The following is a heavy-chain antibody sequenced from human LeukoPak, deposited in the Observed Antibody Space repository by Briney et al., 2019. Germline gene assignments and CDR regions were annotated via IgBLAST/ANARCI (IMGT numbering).Heavy chain of an antibody. D-gene: IGHD2-15*01. Sequence: GGSLRLSCAASGFTFSSYAMNWVRQAPGKGLEWVSAISGSGGSTYYADSVKGRFTISRDNSKNTLYLQMSSLRAEDTAVYYCATRLLVRAMAFDIWGQGTMVTVSS. CDR3: ATRLLVRAMAFDI. V-gene: IGHV3-23*01. J-gene: IGHJ3*02. CDR2: ISGSGGST. CDR1: GFTFSSYA.